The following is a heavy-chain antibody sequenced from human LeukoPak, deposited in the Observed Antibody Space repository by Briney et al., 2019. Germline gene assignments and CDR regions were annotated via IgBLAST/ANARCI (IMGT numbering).Heavy chain of an antibody. CDR2: INPNSGGT. CDR1: GYTFTGYY. CDR3: ARVKRAYLLWFGESFDY. D-gene: IGHD3-10*01. V-gene: IGHV1-2*02. Sequence: ASVKVSCKASGYTFTGYYMHWVRQAPGQGLEWMGWINPNSGGTNYAQKFQGRVTMTRDTSISTAYMELSRLRSDDTAVYYCARVKRAYLLWFGESFDYWGQGTLVTVSS. J-gene: IGHJ4*02.